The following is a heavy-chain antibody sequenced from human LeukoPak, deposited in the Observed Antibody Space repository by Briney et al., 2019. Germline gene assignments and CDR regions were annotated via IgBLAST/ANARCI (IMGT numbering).Heavy chain of an antibody. Sequence: GGSLRLSCAASGFTFSRYSMNWVRQAPGKGLEWLSYISSSSSTIYYADSVKGRFTISRDNAKNSLFLQMSSLRAEDTAVYYCARAISAVVTYYFDYWGQGTLVTVSS. CDR1: GFTFSRYS. J-gene: IGHJ4*02. CDR2: ISSSSSTI. D-gene: IGHD3-16*01. V-gene: IGHV3-48*01. CDR3: ARAISAVVTYYFDY.